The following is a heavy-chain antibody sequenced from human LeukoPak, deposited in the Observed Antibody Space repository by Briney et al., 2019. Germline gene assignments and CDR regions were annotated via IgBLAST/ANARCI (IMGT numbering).Heavy chain of an antibody. CDR3: ARHCSGGTCYSDFDY. D-gene: IGHD2-15*01. CDR2: IFYTGST. J-gene: IGHJ4*02. CDR1: GGTISSSGYF. Sequence: SETLSLTCTVSGGTISSSGYFWGWIRQPPGKGLEWIGSIFYTGSTYYNPSLKSRVTISVDTSKNQFSLKLNTVIAAGTAVYYCARHCSGGTCYSDFDYWGQGTLVTVSS. V-gene: IGHV4-39*01.